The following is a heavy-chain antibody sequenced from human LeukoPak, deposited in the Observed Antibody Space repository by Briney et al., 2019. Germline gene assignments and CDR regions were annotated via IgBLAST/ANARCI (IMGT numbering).Heavy chain of an antibody. Sequence: PGGSLRLSCAASEFTLSSYCMHWVRQAPGKGLEWVAVMSYDGSGKYYAHYVKGGFTISRDKSKSTLYVQMNSLRTEDTAVYYCAREAGYGMEVWGQGATVTVSS. CDR3: AREAGYGMEV. CDR1: EFTLSSYC. D-gene: IGHD6-19*01. CDR2: MSYDGSGK. V-gene: IGHV3-30*03. J-gene: IGHJ6*01.